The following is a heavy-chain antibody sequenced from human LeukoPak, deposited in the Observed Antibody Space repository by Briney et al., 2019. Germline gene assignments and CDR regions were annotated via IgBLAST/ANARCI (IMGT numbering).Heavy chain of an antibody. Sequence: ASVKVSCKASGYTFTTFGISWVRQAPGQGLEWMGWISAYNGNTNTKYAQMVQGRVTMTTDTSTSTAYMELRSLRSDDTAVYYCATDYYYDSSGSYYTVDYWGQGTLVTVSS. CDR3: ATDYYYDSSGSYYTVDY. D-gene: IGHD3-22*01. CDR2: ISAYNGNT. CDR1: GYTFTTFG. J-gene: IGHJ4*02. V-gene: IGHV1-18*01.